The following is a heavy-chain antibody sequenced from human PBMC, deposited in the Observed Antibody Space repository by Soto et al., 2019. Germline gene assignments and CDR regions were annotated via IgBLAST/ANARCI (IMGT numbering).Heavy chain of an antibody. V-gene: IGHV4-34*01. J-gene: IGHJ6*04. D-gene: IGHD3-3*01. CDR2: ISHSGST. Sequence: PSETLSLTCSVYGGSFSDYYWSWIRQRPGKGLEWIGEISHSGSTNYNPSLKSRVTISVHTSTNQFSLKLSSVTAADTAVYYCARARKGSGSDYYYHYGMDVWGKGTTVTVSS. CDR1: GGSFSDYY. CDR3: ARARKGSGSDYYYHYGMDV.